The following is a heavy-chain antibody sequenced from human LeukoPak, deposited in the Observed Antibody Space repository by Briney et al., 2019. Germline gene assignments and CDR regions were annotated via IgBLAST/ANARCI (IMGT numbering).Heavy chain of an antibody. D-gene: IGHD2/OR15-2a*01. CDR2: ISWNSGSI. V-gene: IGHV3-9*01. J-gene: IGHJ4*02. CDR1: GFTFDDYA. Sequence: GRSLRLSCAASGFTFDDYAMHWVRQAPGKGLEWVSGISWNSGSIGYADSVKGRFTISRDNAKNTLYLQMNSLRAEDTAVYYCAREAAQNEDYWGQGTLVTVSS. CDR3: AREAAQNEDY.